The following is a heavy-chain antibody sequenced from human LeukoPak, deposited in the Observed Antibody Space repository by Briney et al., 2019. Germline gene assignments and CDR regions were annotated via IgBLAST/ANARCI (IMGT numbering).Heavy chain of an antibody. D-gene: IGHD2-21*02. Sequence: GGSLRLSSAASGFTVSNNYMSWVRQAPGKGLEWVSAVYDGDTTYYADSVKGRFTISRDNSKNTLYLQINSLRVEDTAVYFCARDRLLYLDYWGQGTPVTVSS. CDR2: VYDGDTT. CDR1: GFTVSNNY. CDR3: ARDRLLYLDY. V-gene: IGHV3-53*01. J-gene: IGHJ4*02.